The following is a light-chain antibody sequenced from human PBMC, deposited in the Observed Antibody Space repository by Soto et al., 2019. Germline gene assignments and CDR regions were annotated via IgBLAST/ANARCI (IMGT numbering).Light chain of an antibody. Sequence: DIHVSHCSSSLSSCLVDRVTISCRASQSISGYLNWYQQKPGKAPNLLIFDASSLQSGVPSRFSGRGSGAEYTLTISSLQPEDFATYFCQHSYSNFPITFGQGTRLEIK. V-gene: IGKV1-39*01. J-gene: IGKJ5*01. CDR3: QHSYSNFPIT. CDR1: QSISGY. CDR2: DAS.